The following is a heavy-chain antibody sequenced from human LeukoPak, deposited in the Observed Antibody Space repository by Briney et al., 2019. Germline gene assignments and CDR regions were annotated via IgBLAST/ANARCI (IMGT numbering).Heavy chain of an antibody. J-gene: IGHJ5*02. V-gene: IGHV4-4*07. CDR2: IYYTGTT. D-gene: IGHD3-10*01. Sequence: SETLSLTCTVSGGSIGSYYWSWIRQPAGKGLEWIGRIYYTGTTDYNASLKGRVTMSVDTSNNQFSLKLTSVTAADSAVYYCARDLPSYYFGSGSTFDPWGQGTLVTVSS. CDR3: ARDLPSYYFGSGSTFDP. CDR1: GGSIGSYY.